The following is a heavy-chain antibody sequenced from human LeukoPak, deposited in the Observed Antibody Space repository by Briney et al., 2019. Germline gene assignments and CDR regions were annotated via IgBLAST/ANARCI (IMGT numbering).Heavy chain of an antibody. J-gene: IGHJ3*02. CDR1: GFTFNTHV. CDR3: ITEGPTYGFHSFDT. D-gene: IGHD3-10*01. CDR2: IKAKSEGGTT. Sequence: SGGSLRLSCAASGFTFNTHVMNWVRQAPGKGLEWVGRIKAKSEGGTTDYAAPVKGRFAISRDDSSNTLYLEMNSLRMDDTALYYCITEGPTYGFHSFDTWGQGTTVTISS. V-gene: IGHV3-15*01.